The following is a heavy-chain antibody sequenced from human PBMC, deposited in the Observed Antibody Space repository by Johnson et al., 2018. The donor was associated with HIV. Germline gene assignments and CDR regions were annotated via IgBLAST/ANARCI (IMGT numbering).Heavy chain of an antibody. CDR2: ISWNSGSI. D-gene: IGHD6-13*01. J-gene: IGHJ3*02. CDR1: GFTFDDYA. CDR3: AKSSSAYAFDI. V-gene: IGHV3-9*01. Sequence: LVESGGGLVQPGRSLRLSCAASGFTFDDYAMHWVRQAPGKGLEWVSGISWNSGSIGYADSVKGRFTISRDNAKNSLYLQMNSLRAEDTALYYCAKSSSAYAFDIWGQGTMVTVSS.